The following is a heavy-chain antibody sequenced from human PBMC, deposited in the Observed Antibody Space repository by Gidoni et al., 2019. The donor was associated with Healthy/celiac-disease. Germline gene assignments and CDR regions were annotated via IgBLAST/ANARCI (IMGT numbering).Heavy chain of an antibody. V-gene: IGHV4-31*03. D-gene: IGHD3-10*01. CDR3: ARGRILWFGELTYFDY. J-gene: IGHJ4*02. CDR1: GGSISSVGYY. CDR2: IYYSGST. Sequence: QVQLQESCPGLVKPSQTLSLTCTVSGGSISSVGYYWSWIRQHPGKGLEWIGYIYYSGSTYYNPSLKSRVTISVDTSKNQFSLKLSSVTAADTAVYYCARGRILWFGELTYFDYWGQGTLVTVSS.